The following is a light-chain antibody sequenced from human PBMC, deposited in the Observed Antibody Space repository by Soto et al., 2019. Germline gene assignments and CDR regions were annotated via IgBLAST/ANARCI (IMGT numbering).Light chain of an antibody. J-gene: IGKJ3*01. V-gene: IGKV3-20*01. CDR3: QQYGSSPFT. CDR1: QSVSSSY. CDR2: GAS. Sequence: EIVLTQSPGTLSLSPGERATLSCRASQSVSSSYLAWYQQKPGQAPRLLIYGASSRATGIPDRFSGSGSGTYFALTISRLETEDVAVYYYQQYGSSPFTFGPGTKVDIK.